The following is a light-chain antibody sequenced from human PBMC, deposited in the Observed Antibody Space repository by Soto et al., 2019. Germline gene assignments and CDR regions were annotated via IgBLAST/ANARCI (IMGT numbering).Light chain of an antibody. Sequence: DIQMTQSPSSLSASVGDRVTITCWASQGISNYLAWYQQIPGKVPKLLISAASTLQSGVTSRFSGSGSGTDFTLTISSLQPEDVATYYCQKYTNAPAFGGGTKVEIK. J-gene: IGKJ4*01. CDR3: QKYTNAPA. CDR1: QGISNY. V-gene: IGKV1-27*01. CDR2: AAS.